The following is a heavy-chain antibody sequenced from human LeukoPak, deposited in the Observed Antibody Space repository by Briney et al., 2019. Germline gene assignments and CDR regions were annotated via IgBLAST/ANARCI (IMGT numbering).Heavy chain of an antibody. D-gene: IGHD2-2*01. CDR3: ARVPGPYTTSRYDY. CDR1: GYTFTDYY. Sequence: ASVKVSCKTSGYTFTDYYIHWVRQAPGQGPEWMGRIDPKSGGTNYAQKYQVRVAMTRDTSISTVYMELSGLRSDDTAVYYCARVPGPYTTSRYDYWGRGTLVTVSS. CDR2: IDPKSGGT. V-gene: IGHV1-2*02. J-gene: IGHJ4*02.